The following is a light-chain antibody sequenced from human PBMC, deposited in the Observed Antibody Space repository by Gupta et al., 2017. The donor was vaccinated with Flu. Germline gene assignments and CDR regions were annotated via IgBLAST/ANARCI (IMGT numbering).Light chain of an antibody. J-gene: IGLJ3*02. CDR3: SSFTSINTWV. CDR2: EVI. V-gene: IGLV2-18*02. Sequence: QSALTQSASVSGSPGQSITISCTGGSSDIGSYNRVSWYQQSPGTAPKLLISEVINRPSGVPDRFSGSKSGNTASLRIFGLQPEDEADYYCSSFTSINTWVFGGGTKLTVL. CDR1: SSDIGSYNR.